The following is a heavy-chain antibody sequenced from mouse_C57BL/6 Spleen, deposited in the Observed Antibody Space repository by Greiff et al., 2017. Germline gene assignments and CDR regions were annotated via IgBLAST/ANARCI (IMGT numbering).Heavy chain of an antibody. Sequence: DVKLQESGPELVKPGASVKISCKASGYSFTGYYMNWVKQSPEKSLEWIGEINPSTGGTTYNQKFKAKATLTVDKSSSTAYMQLKSLTSEDSAVYYCARSLHYYGSSPYAMDYWGQGTSVTVSS. CDR3: ARSLHYYGSSPYAMDY. CDR2: INPSTGGT. J-gene: IGHJ4*01. V-gene: IGHV1-42*01. CDR1: GYSFTGYY. D-gene: IGHD1-1*01.